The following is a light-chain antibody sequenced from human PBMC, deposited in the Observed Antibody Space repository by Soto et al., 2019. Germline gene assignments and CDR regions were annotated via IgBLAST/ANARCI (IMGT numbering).Light chain of an antibody. CDR1: QDIANH. Sequence: DIQMTQSPSSLSASVGDRVTITCRSSQDIANHLGWFQQKPGKPPKRLIYSTSSLQHGVPSRFSGSGSGTDFSLTISRLQTEDFATYFCLQNNTHPWTFGQGTKVEV. J-gene: IGKJ1*01. CDR2: STS. V-gene: IGKV1-17*01. CDR3: LQNNTHPWT.